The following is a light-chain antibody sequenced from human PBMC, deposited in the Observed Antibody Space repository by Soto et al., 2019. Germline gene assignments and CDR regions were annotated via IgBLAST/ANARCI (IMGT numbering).Light chain of an antibody. CDR1: QSISSY. Sequence: DIQMTQSPSSLSASVGDRVTITCRASQSISSYLNWYQQKPEKAPNLLIYAASSLQSGVPSRFSGSGSGTDFTLTISSLQPEDFATYYCQQSYSTPFTFGGGTKVEIK. V-gene: IGKV1-39*01. CDR3: QQSYSTPFT. CDR2: AAS. J-gene: IGKJ4*01.